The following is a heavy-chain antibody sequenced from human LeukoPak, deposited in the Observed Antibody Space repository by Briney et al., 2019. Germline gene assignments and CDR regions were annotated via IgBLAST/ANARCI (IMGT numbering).Heavy chain of an antibody. J-gene: IGHJ5*02. D-gene: IGHD3-10*01. CDR2: ISYSGNT. CDR3: ASRDRTTYGSGSYST. Sequence: NPSETLSFTGTGSGGSISGYYWSWIRQPPGKGLELIGYISYSGNTNYNPSLKSRVTISIDTSMNQFSLKLSSVTAADTAVYYCASRDRTTYGSGSYSTWGQGSLVTVSS. CDR1: GGSISGYY. V-gene: IGHV4-59*01.